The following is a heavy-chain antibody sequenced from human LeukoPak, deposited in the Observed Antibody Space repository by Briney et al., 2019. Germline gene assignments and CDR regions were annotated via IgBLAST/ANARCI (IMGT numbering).Heavy chain of an antibody. J-gene: IGHJ4*02. V-gene: IGHV3-23*01. CDR2: ISASGGST. CDR1: GFTFSSYA. Sequence: PGGSLSLSCAASGFTFSSYAMSWVRQAPGKGLEWVSTISASGGSTYYADSVKGRFTISRDNSKNTLYLQMNSLRAEDTAVYYCASGGGSAPNFFWGQGTLVTVSS. D-gene: IGHD2/OR15-2a*01. CDR3: ASGGGSAPNFF.